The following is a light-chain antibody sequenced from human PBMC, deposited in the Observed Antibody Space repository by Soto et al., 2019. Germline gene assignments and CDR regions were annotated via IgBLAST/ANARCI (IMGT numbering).Light chain of an antibody. J-gene: IGLJ1*01. CDR1: TSDFGFYNY. V-gene: IGLV2-14*01. CDR3: SSYTSSTDYV. Sequence: QSVLTQPASVSGSPGQSITISCTGTTSDFGFYNYVSWYQHHPGKAPKLLIYEVTNRHSGVSNRFSGSKSGNTASLTISGFQAEDEADYYCSSYTSSTDYVFGTGTKLTVL. CDR2: EVT.